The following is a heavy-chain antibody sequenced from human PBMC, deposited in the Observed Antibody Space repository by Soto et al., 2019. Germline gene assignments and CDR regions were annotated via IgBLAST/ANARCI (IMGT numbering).Heavy chain of an antibody. CDR1: GYSITSYA. D-gene: IGHD6-6*01. CDR2: INAGNGNT. V-gene: IGHV1-3*01. CDR3: ARDFAAARPSWFDP. Sequence: ASVKVSCADSGYSITSYAMHWVRQAPGQRLEWMGWINAGNGNTKYSQKFQGRVTITRDTSASTAYMELSSLRSEDTAVYYCARDFAAARPSWFDPWGQGTLVTVSS. J-gene: IGHJ5*02.